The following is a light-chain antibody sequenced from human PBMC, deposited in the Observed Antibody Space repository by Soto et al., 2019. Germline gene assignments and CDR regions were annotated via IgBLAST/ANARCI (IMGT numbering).Light chain of an antibody. CDR2: DVS. J-gene: IGLJ1*01. CDR1: SSDIGAYNY. CDR3: CSYAGAYIYV. V-gene: IGLV2-11*01. Sequence: QSVLTQPRSVSGSPGQSVAISCTGTSSDIGAYNYVSWYQQHPGKVHKLMLYDVSKRPSGVPDRFSGSKSGNTASLTISGLQADDEADYYCCSYAGAYIYVFATGTKVTVL.